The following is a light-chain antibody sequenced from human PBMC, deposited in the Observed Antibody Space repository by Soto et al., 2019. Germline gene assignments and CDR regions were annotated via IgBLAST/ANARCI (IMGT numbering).Light chain of an antibody. J-gene: IGKJ4*01. CDR2: DAS. V-gene: IGKV3-11*01. Sequence: ETVLTQSPATLSLPQGERATLYCRASQSVSSYLDWYQQKPGQAPRLLIYDASNRATGIPARFSGSGSGTDFTLTISSLEPEDFAVYYCQQRSDWPLTLGGGTKVDIK. CDR1: QSVSSY. CDR3: QQRSDWPLT.